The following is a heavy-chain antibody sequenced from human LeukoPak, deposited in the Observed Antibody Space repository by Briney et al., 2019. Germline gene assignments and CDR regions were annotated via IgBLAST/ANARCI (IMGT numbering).Heavy chain of an antibody. D-gene: IGHD6-13*01. V-gene: IGHV3-11*04. Sequence: PGGSLRLSCAASGFTFSDYYMSWIRQAPGKGLECASYISSSGNTTYHADSVKGRFTISRDNAKNSLYLQMSSLRAKDTAVYYCARDGGSSWYFDYWGQGTLVTVSS. CDR1: GFTFSDYY. CDR2: ISSSGNTT. J-gene: IGHJ4*02. CDR3: ARDGGSSWYFDY.